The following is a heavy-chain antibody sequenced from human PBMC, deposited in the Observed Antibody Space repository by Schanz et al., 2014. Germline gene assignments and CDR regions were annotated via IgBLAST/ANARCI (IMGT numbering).Heavy chain of an antibody. CDR3: ARGIGGYGANNYFDY. J-gene: IGHJ4*02. CDR2: MSYDGSIK. V-gene: IGHV3-30*03. D-gene: IGHD5-12*01. CDR1: GFTFSSYG. Sequence: QVQLVESGGGVVQPGRSLRLSCAASGFTFSSYGMHWVRQAPGKGLEWVAAMSYDGSIKYYGDSVKGRFTISRDNSKNTLYLHMNTLRSEDTAVYSCARGIGGYGANNYFDYWGQGTLVTASS.